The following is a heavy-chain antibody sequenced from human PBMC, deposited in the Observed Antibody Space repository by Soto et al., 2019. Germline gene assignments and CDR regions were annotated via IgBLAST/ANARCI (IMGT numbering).Heavy chain of an antibody. CDR2: IYPGDSDT. Sequence: PGESLKISCKGSGYSFTSYWIGWVRQMPVKGLEWMGIIYPGDSDTRYSPSFQGQVTISADKSISTAYLQWSSLKASDTAMYYCARHNLEYYYDSSGYPDYWGQGTLVTVSS. CDR3: ARHNLEYYYDSSGYPDY. CDR1: GYSFTSYW. J-gene: IGHJ4*02. V-gene: IGHV5-51*01. D-gene: IGHD3-22*01.